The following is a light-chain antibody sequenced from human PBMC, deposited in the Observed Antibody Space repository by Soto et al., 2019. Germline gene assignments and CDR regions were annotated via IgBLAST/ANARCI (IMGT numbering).Light chain of an antibody. CDR2: GAS. Sequence: EMVMTQSPGTLSVSPGERATLSCRASQSVGNNLAWYQQKPGQAPRLLIHGASTRATGIPARFSGSGSGTEFTLTISSLQSEDFAVYYCQQYGSSPQIFGPGTKVDIK. J-gene: IGKJ3*01. CDR1: QSVGNN. V-gene: IGKV3-15*01. CDR3: QQYGSSPQI.